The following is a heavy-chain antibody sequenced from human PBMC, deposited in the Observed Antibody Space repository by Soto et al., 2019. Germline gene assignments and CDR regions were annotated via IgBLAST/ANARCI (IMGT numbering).Heavy chain of an antibody. J-gene: IGHJ6*02. Sequence: QVRLVESGGGLVKPGGSLRLSCAASGFIFSDCYMSWIRQAPGKGLEWVSYISSSSTYTNYADSVKGRFTTSRDNAKNSLYLQMNSLRAEDTAVYYCVRGTDLRYGMDVWGQGTTVTVSS. V-gene: IGHV3-11*05. CDR2: ISSSSTYT. D-gene: IGHD3-10*01. CDR3: VRGTDLRYGMDV. CDR1: GFIFSDCY.